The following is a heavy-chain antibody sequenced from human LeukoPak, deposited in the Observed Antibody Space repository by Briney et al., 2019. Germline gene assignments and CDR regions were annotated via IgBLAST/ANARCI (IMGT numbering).Heavy chain of an antibody. D-gene: IGHD4-17*01. CDR1: AGSIKGGGYY. J-gene: IGHJ4*02. V-gene: IGHV4-31*03. Sequence: SQTLSLTCTVSAGSIKGGGYYWTWIRQHQWKGLEWLGYTYDSRSTYYTPSLQPRITISVDTSKNQSSLQLTSVTAADTGLYYCARHIARATTGDYFDRWGQGTLVTVSS. CDR2: TYDSRST. CDR3: ARHIARATTGDYFDR.